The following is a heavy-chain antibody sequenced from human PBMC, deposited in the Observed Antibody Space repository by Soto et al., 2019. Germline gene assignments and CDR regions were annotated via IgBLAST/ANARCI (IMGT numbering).Heavy chain of an antibody. CDR1: GGSISSGGYY. Sequence: QVQLQESGPGLVKPSQTLSLTCTVSGGSISSGGYYWSWIRRHPGKGLEWIGYIYYSGSTYYNPSLKSRVTVSVDTSKNQFSLKLSSVTAADTAVYYCARWYGGNSRRYPPGNWFDPWGQGTLVTVSS. D-gene: IGHD2-21*02. CDR2: IYYSGST. J-gene: IGHJ5*02. V-gene: IGHV4-31*03. CDR3: ARWYGGNSRRYPPGNWFDP.